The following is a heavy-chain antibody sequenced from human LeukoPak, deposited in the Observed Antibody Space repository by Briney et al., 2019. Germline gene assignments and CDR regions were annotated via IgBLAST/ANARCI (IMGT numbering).Heavy chain of an antibody. J-gene: IGHJ5*02. CDR3: ARGRGWWELLKSWFDP. CDR1: GGSFSGYY. Sequence: PSETLSLTCAVYGGSFSGYYWSWIRQPPGKGLEWIGEINHSGSTNYNPSLKSRVTISVDTSKNQFSLKLSSVTAADTAVYYRARGRGWWELLKSWFDPWGQGTLVTVSP. V-gene: IGHV4-34*01. CDR2: INHSGST. D-gene: IGHD1-26*01.